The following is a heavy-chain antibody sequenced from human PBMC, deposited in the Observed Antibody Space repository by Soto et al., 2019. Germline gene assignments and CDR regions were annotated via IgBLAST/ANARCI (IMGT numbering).Heavy chain of an antibody. CDR3: AKQVAGTHYFDY. CDR1: GFTFSNYE. V-gene: IGHV3-30*18. Sequence: GGSLRLSCAASGFTFSNYEMHWVRQAPGKGLEWVAVISYDGSNKYYADSVKGRFTISRDNSKNTLYLQMNSLRAEDTAVYYCAKQVAGTHYFDYWGQGTLVTVSS. D-gene: IGHD6-19*01. J-gene: IGHJ4*02. CDR2: ISYDGSNK.